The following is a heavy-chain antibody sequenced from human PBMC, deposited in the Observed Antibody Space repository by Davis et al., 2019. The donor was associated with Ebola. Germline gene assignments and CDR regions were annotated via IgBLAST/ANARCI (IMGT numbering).Heavy chain of an antibody. CDR1: GYTFTSYG. CDR2: TSTYKANT. J-gene: IGHJ4*02. D-gene: IGHD6-19*01. V-gene: IGHV1-18*04. Sequence: ASVKVSCKASGYTFTSYGISWVRQAPGQGLEWMGWTSTYKANTNYAQKLQGRVTMTTDTSTNTAYMELRSLRSDDTAVYYCARDRYSSGWAMLDYWGQGTLVTVSS. CDR3: ARDRYSSGWAMLDY.